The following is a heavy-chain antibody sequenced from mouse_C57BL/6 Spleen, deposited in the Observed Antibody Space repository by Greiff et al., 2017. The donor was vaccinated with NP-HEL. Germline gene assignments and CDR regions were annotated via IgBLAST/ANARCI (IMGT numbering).Heavy chain of an antibody. D-gene: IGHD2-4*01. J-gene: IGHJ1*03. CDR2: INYDGSST. CDR3: ARQGLRRTGDV. Sequence: EVKLMESEGGLVQPGSSMKLSCTASGFTFSDYYMAWVRQVPEKGLEWVANINYDGSSTYYLDSLKSRFIISRDNAKNILYLQMSSLKSEDTATYYCARQGLRRTGDVWGTGTTVTVSS. CDR1: GFTFSDYY. V-gene: IGHV5-16*01.